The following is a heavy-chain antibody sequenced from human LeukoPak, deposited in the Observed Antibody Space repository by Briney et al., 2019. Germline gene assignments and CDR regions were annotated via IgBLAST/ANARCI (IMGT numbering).Heavy chain of an antibody. J-gene: IGHJ6*03. V-gene: IGHV1-8*01. CDR3: ARRRSSSSYYYYYMDV. CDR2: MNPNSGNT. D-gene: IGHD6-13*01. CDR1: GYTFTSYD. Sequence: GASVKVSCKAPGYTFTSYDINWVRQATGQGLEWMGWMNPNSGNTGYAQKFQGRVTMTRNTSISTAYMELSSLRSEDTAVYYCARRRSSSSYYYYYMDVWGKGTTVTVSS.